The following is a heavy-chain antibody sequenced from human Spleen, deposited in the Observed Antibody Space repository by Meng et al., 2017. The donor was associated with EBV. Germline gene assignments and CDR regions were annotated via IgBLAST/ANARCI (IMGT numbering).Heavy chain of an antibody. D-gene: IGHD3-22*01. V-gene: IGHV4-4*02. Sequence: VQLQGPGPGPGRPSGSLALTCTVAGGSSSGYYWYSWVRQPPGKGLEWIGEIYHSGRTNYNPSLKSRATISADKSETQFSLNLKSVTAADTAVYYCARGRGGYYIFDYWGQGTLVTVSS. CDR2: IYHSGRT. CDR1: GGSSSGYYW. J-gene: IGHJ4*02. CDR3: ARGRGGYYIFDY.